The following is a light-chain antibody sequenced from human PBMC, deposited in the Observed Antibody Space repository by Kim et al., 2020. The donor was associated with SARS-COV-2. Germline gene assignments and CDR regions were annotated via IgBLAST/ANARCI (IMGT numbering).Light chain of an antibody. CDR1: NSELWNKF. Sequence: KGTTPCPGNNSELWNKFVSVVQPFPGTAPPPLLFDNDKRPSGIPVRFSGSKSGTSATLAITGLQTGDEADYYCGTWDTSLRGMFGGGTQLTVL. CDR2: DND. CDR3: GTWDTSLRGM. J-gene: IGLJ3*02. V-gene: IGLV1-51*01.